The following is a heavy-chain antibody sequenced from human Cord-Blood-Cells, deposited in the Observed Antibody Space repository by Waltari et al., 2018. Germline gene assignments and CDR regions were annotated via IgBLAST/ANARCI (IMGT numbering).Heavy chain of an antibody. Sequence: LQESGSGLMKPSQTLSLTCAVSGGSISSGGYSWSWIRQPPGKGLEWIGYIYHSGSTYYNPSLKSRVTISVDRSKNQFSLKLSSVTAADTAVYYCARGVVVAANNWFDPWGQGTLVTVSS. CDR2: IYHSGST. CDR3: ARGVVVAANNWFDP. J-gene: IGHJ5*02. CDR1: GGSISSGGYS. V-gene: IGHV4-30-2*01. D-gene: IGHD2-15*01.